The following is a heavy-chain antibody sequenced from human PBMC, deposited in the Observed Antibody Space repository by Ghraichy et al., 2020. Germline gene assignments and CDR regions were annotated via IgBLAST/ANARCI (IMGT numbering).Heavy chain of an antibody. D-gene: IGHD4-23*01. Sequence: GGSLRLSCAASGFTFSSYAMNWVRQAPGKGLEWVSSISTRSTYKNYAASVKGRFTVSRDNVKNSLFLQMDSLRADDTAVYYCARDVGFDNSAGGLDVWGHGTWVIVSS. CDR1: GFTFSSYA. V-gene: IGHV3-21*01. J-gene: IGHJ6*02. CDR3: ARDVGFDNSAGGLDV. CDR2: ISTRSTYK.